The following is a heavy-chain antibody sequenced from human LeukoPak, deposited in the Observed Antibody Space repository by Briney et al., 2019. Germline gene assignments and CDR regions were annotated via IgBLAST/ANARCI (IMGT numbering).Heavy chain of an antibody. V-gene: IGHV1-18*01. CDR3: AGGTSSIAARPDGCYIDV. CDR2: ISAYNGNT. J-gene: IGHJ6*03. CDR1: GYTFTSYG. D-gene: IGHD6-6*01. Sequence: ALVKVSRKASGYTFTSYGISWVRQAPGQGLEGVGWISAYNGNTNYAQKFQGRVTMTRNTSISTAYMELSSLRSEDTAVYYCAGGTSSIAARPDGCYIDVWGKGTTVTVSS.